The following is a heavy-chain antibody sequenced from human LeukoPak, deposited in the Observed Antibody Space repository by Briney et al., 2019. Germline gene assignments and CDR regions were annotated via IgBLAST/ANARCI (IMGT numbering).Heavy chain of an antibody. CDR1: RGCISSYY. D-gene: IGHD3-22*01. J-gene: IGHJ5*02. Sequence: SETLSLTCTVSRGCISSYYWSWIRQPPGKGLEWIGYIYYIGSNNYNPSLYSRVTISIDTSENQFSLKLSSVTAADTAVYYCARQGEPYYYDSSGYKSYNWFDPWGQGTLVTVSS. CDR3: ARQGEPYYYDSSGYKSYNWFDP. CDR2: IYYIGSN. V-gene: IGHV4-59*01.